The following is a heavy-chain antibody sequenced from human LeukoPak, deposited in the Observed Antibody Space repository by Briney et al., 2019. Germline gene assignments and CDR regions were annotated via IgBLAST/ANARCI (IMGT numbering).Heavy chain of an antibody. Sequence: SVKVSCKASGYTFTSYYMHWVRQAPGQGLEWMGGIIPIFGTANYAQKFQGRVTITADESTSTAYMELSSLRSEDTAVYYCAILTRELSSTSWYSDYYYYMDVWGKGTTVTISS. CDR3: AILTRELSSTSWYSDYYYYMDV. V-gene: IGHV1-69*13. D-gene: IGHD6-13*01. CDR1: GYTFTSYY. CDR2: IIPIFGTA. J-gene: IGHJ6*03.